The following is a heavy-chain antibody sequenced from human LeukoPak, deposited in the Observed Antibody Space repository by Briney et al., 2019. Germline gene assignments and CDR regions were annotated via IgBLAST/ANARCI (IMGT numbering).Heavy chain of an antibody. D-gene: IGHD4-17*01. CDR3: ARRIRSDYGELNWFDP. J-gene: IGHJ5*02. CDR2: IYSGGST. Sequence: PGGSLRLSCAASGFTVSSNYMSWVRQAPGKGLEWVSVIYSGGSTYYADSVKGRFTISRDNSKNTLYLQMNSLRAEDTAVYYCARRIRSDYGELNWFDPWGQGTLVTVSS. V-gene: IGHV3-53*05. CDR1: GFTVSSNY.